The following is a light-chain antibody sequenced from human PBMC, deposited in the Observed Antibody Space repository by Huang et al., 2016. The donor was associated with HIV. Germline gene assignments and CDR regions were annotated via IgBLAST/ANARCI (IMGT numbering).Light chain of an antibody. Sequence: DIQMTQSPSSLSASVGDRVTITCRASQSISNYLNWYQQKPGNAPKLLIYAASSLQSRGPSRFSGSGSGTDFTLNISSLQPEDFATYFCQQSYNTPTFGQGTRLEIK. V-gene: IGKV1-39*01. J-gene: IGKJ2*01. CDR3: QQSYNTPT. CDR1: QSISNY. CDR2: AAS.